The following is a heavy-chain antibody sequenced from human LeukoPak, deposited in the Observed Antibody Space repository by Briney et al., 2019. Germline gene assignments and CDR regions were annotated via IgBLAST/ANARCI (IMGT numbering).Heavy chain of an antibody. CDR2: IRSKAYGGTT. J-gene: IGHJ4*02. V-gene: IGHV3-49*04. CDR3: SRDGPPDSGNVFEY. D-gene: IGHD3-10*01. CDR1: GFTFSEYG. Sequence: PGGSLRLSCTASGFTFSEYGISWVRQAPGKGLEWIGFIRSKAYGGTTEDATSMRGRFSISRDDSKSIAYLQMNSLKTEDTAVYYCSRDGPPDSGNVFEYWGQGTLVTVSS.